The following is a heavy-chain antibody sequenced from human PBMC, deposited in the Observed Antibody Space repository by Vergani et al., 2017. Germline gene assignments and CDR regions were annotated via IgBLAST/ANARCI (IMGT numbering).Heavy chain of an antibody. Sequence: QVQLQESGPGLVKPSETLSLTCTVSGGSISSYYWSWIRQPPGKGLEWIGYIYYSGSTNYNPSLKSRVTISVDTSKNQFSLKLGSVTAADTAVYYCARGEKRYDFWSGSDNWFDPWGQGTLVTVSS. CDR3: ARGEKRYDFWSGSDNWFDP. D-gene: IGHD3-3*01. V-gene: IGHV4-59*01. CDR2: IYYSGST. J-gene: IGHJ5*02. CDR1: GGSISSYY.